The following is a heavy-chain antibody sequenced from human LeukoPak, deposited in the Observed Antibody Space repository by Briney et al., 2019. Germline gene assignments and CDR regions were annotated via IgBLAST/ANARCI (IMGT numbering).Heavy chain of an antibody. V-gene: IGHV4-30-4*08. CDR3: ARRWLVGAINWFDP. Sequence: SQALSLTCTVSGGSISSGDYYWSWIRQPPGKGLEWIGYIYYSGSTYYNPSLKSRVTISVDTSKNQFSLKLSSVTAADKAVYYCARRWLVGAINWFDPWGQGTLVTVSS. CDR2: IYYSGST. D-gene: IGHD1-26*01. J-gene: IGHJ5*02. CDR1: GGSISSGDYY.